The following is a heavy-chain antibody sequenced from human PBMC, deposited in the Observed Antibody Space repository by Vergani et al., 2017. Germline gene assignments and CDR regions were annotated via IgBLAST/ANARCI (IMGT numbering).Heavy chain of an antibody. CDR1: GFTFSSYD. CDR2: IGTAGDT. J-gene: IGHJ3*02. CDR3: AKAFGELKNDAFDI. V-gene: IGHV3-13*01. D-gene: IGHD3-10*01. Sequence: EVQLVESGGGLVQPGGSLRLSCAASGFTFSSYDMHWVRQATGKGLEWVSAIGTAGDTYYPGSVKGRFTISRENAKNSLYLQMNSLRAGDTAVYYCAKAFGELKNDAFDIWGQGTMVTVSS.